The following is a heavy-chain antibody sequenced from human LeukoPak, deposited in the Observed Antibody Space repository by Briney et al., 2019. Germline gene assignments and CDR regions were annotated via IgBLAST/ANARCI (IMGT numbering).Heavy chain of an antibody. Sequence: GGSLRLSCAASGFTFSSYSMKWVRQAPGKGLEWVSSISSSSSYIYYADSVKGRFTISRDNAKNSLYLQMNSLRAEDTAVYYCARETDSSGGFFDPWGQGTLVTVSS. CDR1: GFTFSSYS. V-gene: IGHV3-21*01. D-gene: IGHD3-22*01. CDR2: ISSSSSYI. J-gene: IGHJ5*02. CDR3: ARETDSSGGFFDP.